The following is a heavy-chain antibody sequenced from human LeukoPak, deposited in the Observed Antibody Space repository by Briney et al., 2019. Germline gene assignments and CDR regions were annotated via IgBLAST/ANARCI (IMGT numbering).Heavy chain of an antibody. CDR2: ISWSSGSI. D-gene: IGHD6-13*01. Sequence: GRSLRLSCAASGFTFDDYAMHWVRQAPGKGLEWVSGISWSSGSIGYADSVKGRFTISRDNAKNSLYLQMNSLRAEDTALYYCAKQYSSSWSTIDYWGQGTLVTVSS. J-gene: IGHJ4*02. CDR3: AKQYSSSWSTIDY. CDR1: GFTFDDYA. V-gene: IGHV3-9*01.